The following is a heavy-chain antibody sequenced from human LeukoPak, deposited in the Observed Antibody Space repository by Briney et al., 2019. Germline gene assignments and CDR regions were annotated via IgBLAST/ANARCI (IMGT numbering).Heavy chain of an antibody. D-gene: IGHD3-3*01. V-gene: IGHV3-7*01. J-gene: IGHJ3*02. Sequence: GGSLRLSCATSGFTFSSYWMSWVRQAPGKGLEWVANIKQDGSEKYYVDSVKGRFTISRDNAKNSLYLQMNSLRAEDTAVYYCARTKPITIFGVRAFDIWGQGTMVTVSS. CDR2: IKQDGSEK. CDR1: GFTFSSYW. CDR3: ARTKPITIFGVRAFDI.